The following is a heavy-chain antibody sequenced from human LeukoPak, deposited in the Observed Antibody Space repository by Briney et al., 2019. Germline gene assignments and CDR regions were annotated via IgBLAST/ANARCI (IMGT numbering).Heavy chain of an antibody. D-gene: IGHD3-22*01. Sequence: PSETLSLTCAVYGGSFSGYYWSWIRQPPGKGLEWIGEINHSGSTNYNPSLKSRVTISVDTSKHQFSLKLSSVPAADTAVYYCARGHGGYYYDSSGYYLFGWGQGTLVTVSS. CDR1: GGSFSGYY. CDR2: INHSGST. J-gene: IGHJ4*02. CDR3: ARGHGGYYYDSSGYYLFG. V-gene: IGHV4-34*01.